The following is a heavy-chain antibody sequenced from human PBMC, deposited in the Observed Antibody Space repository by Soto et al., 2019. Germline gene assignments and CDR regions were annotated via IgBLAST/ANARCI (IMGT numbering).Heavy chain of an antibody. CDR3: ARDFHPNYGSGPGYYYYGMDV. CDR2: IYYSGST. CDR1: GGSISSGGYY. D-gene: IGHD3-10*01. Sequence: SETLSLTCTVSGGSISSGGYYWSWIRQHPGKGLEWIGYIYYSGSTYYNPSLKSRVTISVDTSKNQFSLKLSSVTAADTAVYYCARDFHPNYGSGPGYYYYGMDVWGQGTTVTV. V-gene: IGHV4-31*03. J-gene: IGHJ6*02.